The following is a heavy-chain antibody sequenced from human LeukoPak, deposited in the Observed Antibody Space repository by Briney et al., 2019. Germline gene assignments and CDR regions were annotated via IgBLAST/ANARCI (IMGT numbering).Heavy chain of an antibody. CDR2: ISESGATR. CDR1: GFTFSNFA. Sequence: GGSLRLSCAASGFTFSNFAMSWVRQAPGKGLEWVSVISESGATRNYADSVKGRFTISRDNSKNTLYLQMNSLRAEDTAVYYCAKAPHSDNWSPNFWGQGNLVTVSS. V-gene: IGHV3-23*01. CDR3: AKAPHSDNWSPNF. J-gene: IGHJ4*02. D-gene: IGHD1-1*01.